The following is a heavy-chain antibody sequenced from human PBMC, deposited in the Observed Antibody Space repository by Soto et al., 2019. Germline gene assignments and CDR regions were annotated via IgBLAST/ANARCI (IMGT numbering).Heavy chain of an antibody. J-gene: IGHJ4*02. D-gene: IGHD6-6*01. CDR3: ARLYSSSSKGADY. CDR1: GFTFSSYS. V-gene: IGHV3-21*03. Sequence: EVQLVESGGGLVKPGGSLRLSCAASGFTFSSYSMNWVRQAPGKGLEWVSSISSSSSYIYYADSVKGRFTISRDNAKKSLYLQMNSLRTEDTGVYYWARLYSSSSKGADYWGKGTLVTVSS. CDR2: ISSSSSYI.